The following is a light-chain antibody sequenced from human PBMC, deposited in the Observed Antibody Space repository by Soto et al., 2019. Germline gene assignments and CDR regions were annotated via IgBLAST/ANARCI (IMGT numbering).Light chain of an antibody. CDR2: RAS. CDR1: QTVDTW. V-gene: IGKV1-5*03. J-gene: IGKJ1*01. CDR3: QQYNNYPRT. Sequence: DIQMTQFPCTLPASVGDAVTITCRASQTVDTWLAWYQQKPGKAPSLLIYRASSLESGVPSRFSGSGSGTEFTLTIRSLQPDDFASYYCQQYNNYPRTFGQGTKVEVK.